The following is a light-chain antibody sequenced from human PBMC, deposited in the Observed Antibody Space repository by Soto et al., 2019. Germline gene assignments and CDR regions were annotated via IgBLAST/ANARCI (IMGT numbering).Light chain of an antibody. V-gene: IGLV2-14*01. CDR1: SSDVGGYNY. CDR2: EVT. CDR3: SSYTTSGTLVV. Sequence: QSVLTQPASVSGSPGQSITISCTGTSSDVGGYNYVSWYQQHPGKAPKLMIYEVTNRPSGVSNRFSGSKFGNTASLIISGLQAEDEADYYCSSYTTSGTLVVFGGGTKLTVL. J-gene: IGLJ2*01.